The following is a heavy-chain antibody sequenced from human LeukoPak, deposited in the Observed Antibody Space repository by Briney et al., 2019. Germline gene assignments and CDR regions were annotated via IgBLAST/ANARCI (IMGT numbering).Heavy chain of an antibody. CDR2: IYYSGST. D-gene: IGHD2-15*01. J-gene: IGHJ5*02. Sequence: SETLSLTCTVSGGSISSYYWSWIRQPPGKGLEWIGYIYYSGSTNYNPSLKSRVTITVDTSKNQFSLKLSSVTAADTAVYYCARFFRADCSGGSCYEDWFDPWGQGTLVTVSS. V-gene: IGHV4-59*08. CDR1: GGSISSYY. CDR3: ARFFRADCSGGSCYEDWFDP.